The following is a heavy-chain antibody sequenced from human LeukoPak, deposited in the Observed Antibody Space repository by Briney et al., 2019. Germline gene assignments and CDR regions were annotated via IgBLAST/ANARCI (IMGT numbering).Heavy chain of an antibody. CDR2: ISWNSGSI. D-gene: IGHD3-9*01. CDR1: GFTFDDYA. V-gene: IGHV3-9*01. Sequence: SGGSLRLSCAASGFTFDDYAMHWVRQAPGKGLEWVSGISWNSGSIGYADSVKGRFTISRDNAKNSLYLQMNSLRAEDTALYYCAKTRTDDILTGYPFDYWGQGTLVTVSS. CDR3: AKTRTDDILTGYPFDY. J-gene: IGHJ4*02.